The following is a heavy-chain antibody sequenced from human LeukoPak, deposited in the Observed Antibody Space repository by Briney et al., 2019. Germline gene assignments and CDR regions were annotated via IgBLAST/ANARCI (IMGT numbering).Heavy chain of an antibody. V-gene: IGHV3-74*01. J-gene: IGHJ4*02. CDR1: GFTFSTFW. D-gene: IGHD2-21*01. CDR3: ARDGDWVGGSIDY. CDR2: NKSDGTGA. Sequence: TGGSLRLSCAASGFTFSTFWMQWVRQAPGKGLISVSRNKSDGTGAAYADSVKGRVTISRDNAKNTLYLQMNSLGVEDTAVYYCARDGDWVGGSIDYWGQGTLVTVSS.